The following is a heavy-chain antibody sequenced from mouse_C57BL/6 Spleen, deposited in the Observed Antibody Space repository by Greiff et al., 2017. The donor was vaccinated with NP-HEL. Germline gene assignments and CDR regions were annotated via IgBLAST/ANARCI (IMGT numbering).Heavy chain of an antibody. CDR2: ISSGSSSI. CDR1: GFTFSDYG. Sequence: EVQVVESGGGLVKPGGSLKLSCAASGFTFSDYGMHWVRQAPEKGLEWVAYISSGSSSIYYADTVKGRFTISRDNAKNTLFLQMTSLRSEDTAMYYCATLYDPLYAMDYWGQGTSVTVSS. CDR3: ATLYDPLYAMDY. V-gene: IGHV5-17*01. D-gene: IGHD2-3*01. J-gene: IGHJ4*01.